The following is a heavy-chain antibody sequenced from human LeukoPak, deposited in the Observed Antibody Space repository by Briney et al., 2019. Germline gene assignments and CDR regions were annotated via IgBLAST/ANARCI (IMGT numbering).Heavy chain of an antibody. CDR1: GGSFSGYY. J-gene: IGHJ1*01. V-gene: IGHV4-34*01. CDR3: ARGQYLSRAEYFQY. Sequence: ASETLSLTCAVYGGSFSGYYWSWIRQPPGKGLEGIGEINHSGSTNYNPSLKSRVTISVDMSKNQFFLKLSSVTAADTAVYYCARGQYLSRAEYFQYWGQAPWSPSPQ. D-gene: IGHD2/OR15-2a*01. CDR2: INHSGST.